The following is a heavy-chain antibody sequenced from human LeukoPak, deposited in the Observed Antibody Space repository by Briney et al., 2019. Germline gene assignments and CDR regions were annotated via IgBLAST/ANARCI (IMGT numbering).Heavy chain of an antibody. D-gene: IGHD2-2*01. CDR3: ARGPDEDIVVVPAAYP. CDR2: INHSGST. CDR1: GGSFSGYY. V-gene: IGHV4-34*01. Sequence: SETLSLTCAVYGGSFSGYYWSWIRQPPGKGLEWIGEINHSGSTNYNPSLKSRVTISVDTSKNQFSLKLSSVTAADTAVYYCARGPDEDIVVVPAAYPWGQGTLVTVSS. J-gene: IGHJ5*02.